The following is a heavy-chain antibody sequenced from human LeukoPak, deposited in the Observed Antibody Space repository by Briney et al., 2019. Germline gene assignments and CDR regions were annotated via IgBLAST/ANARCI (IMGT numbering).Heavy chain of an antibody. CDR2: INPSGGST. D-gene: IGHD4/OR15-4a*01. CDR3: ARTRCCPGHYFDY. CDR1: GYTFTSYY. V-gene: IGHV1-46*01. J-gene: IGHJ4*02. Sequence: ASVKGSCKASGYTFTSYYMHWVRQAPGQRLEWMGIINPSGGSTSYAQKFQGRVTMTRDTSTSTVYMELSSLRSEDTAVYYCARTRCCPGHYFDYWGQGTLVTVSS.